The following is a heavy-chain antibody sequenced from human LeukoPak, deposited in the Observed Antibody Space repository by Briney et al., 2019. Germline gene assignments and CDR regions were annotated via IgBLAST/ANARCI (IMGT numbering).Heavy chain of an antibody. CDR1: GYSFTSYW. Sequence: GESLKISYKGSGYSFTSYWIGWVRQMPGKGLEWMGIIYPGDSDTRYSPSFQGQATISADKSISTAYLQWSSLKPSDTAMYYCARHVEMAPGPGYYYMDVWGKGTTVTVSS. J-gene: IGHJ6*03. V-gene: IGHV5-51*01. D-gene: IGHD5-24*01. CDR3: ARHVEMAPGPGYYYMDV. CDR2: IYPGDSDT.